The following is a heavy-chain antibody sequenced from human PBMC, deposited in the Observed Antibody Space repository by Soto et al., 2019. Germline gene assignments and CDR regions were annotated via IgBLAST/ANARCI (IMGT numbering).Heavy chain of an antibody. CDR2: IFYSGST. CDR3: ASTRRGASAGRTYAFDI. D-gene: IGHD6-13*01. V-gene: IGHV4-39*01. CDR1: GGSISSSIYY. Sequence: SETLSLTCTVSGGSISSSIYYGGWIRQPPGKGLEWIGSIFYSGSTYYNPSLKSRVTISVDTSKNQFSLKLYSVTAADTAVYYCASTRRGASAGRTYAFDIWGQGTMVTVSS. J-gene: IGHJ3*02.